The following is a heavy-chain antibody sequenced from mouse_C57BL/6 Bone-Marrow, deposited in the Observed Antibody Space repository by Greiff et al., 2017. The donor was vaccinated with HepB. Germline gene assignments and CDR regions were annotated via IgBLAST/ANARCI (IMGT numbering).Heavy chain of an antibody. CDR2: ISSGGDYI. CDR3: TRGNDYGDAY. D-gene: IGHD2-4*01. Sequence: EVKLMESGEGLVKPGGSLKLSCAASGFTFSSYAMSWVRQTPEKRLEWVAYISSGGDYIYYADTVKGRFTISRDNARNTLYLQMSSLKSEDTAMYYCTRGNDYGDAYWGQGTLVTVSA. J-gene: IGHJ3*01. V-gene: IGHV5-9-1*02. CDR1: GFTFSSYA.